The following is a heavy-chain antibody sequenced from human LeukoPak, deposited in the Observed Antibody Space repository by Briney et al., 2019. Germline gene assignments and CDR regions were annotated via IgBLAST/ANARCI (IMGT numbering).Heavy chain of an antibody. D-gene: IGHD3-9*01. J-gene: IGHJ4*02. Sequence: ASVKVSCTASGYTFTSYYMHWVRQAPGQGLEWMGIINPSGGSTSYAQKFQGRVTMTRDMSTSTVYMELSSLRSEDTAVYYCARGSPDILTGYPPWFDYWGQGTLVTVSS. CDR1: GYTFTSYY. V-gene: IGHV1-46*01. CDR2: INPSGGST. CDR3: ARGSPDILTGYPPWFDY.